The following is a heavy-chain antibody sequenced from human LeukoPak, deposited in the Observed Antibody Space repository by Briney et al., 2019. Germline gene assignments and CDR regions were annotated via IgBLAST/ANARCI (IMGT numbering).Heavy chain of an antibody. CDR1: GFNVSSNY. CDR2: IYSGGST. J-gene: IGHJ4*02. D-gene: IGHD6-6*01. Sequence: EFGGSLRLSCAASGFNVSSNYMSWVRQAPGKGLEGVSVIYSGGSTYYADSVKGRFTLSRDNSKNTLYLQVNSLRAEDTHVHYCARDGRSSPSSDYWGQGTLVTVSS. V-gene: IGHV3-53*01. CDR3: ARDGRSSPSSDY.